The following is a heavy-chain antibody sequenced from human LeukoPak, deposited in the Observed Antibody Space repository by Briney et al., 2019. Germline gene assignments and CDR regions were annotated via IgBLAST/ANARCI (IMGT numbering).Heavy chain of an antibody. J-gene: IGHJ4*02. D-gene: IGHD3-22*01. CDR2: IDPNSGGT. V-gene: IGHV1-2*04. Sequence: ASVKVSCKASDYIFSGHFIHWVRQAPGQGLEWIGRIDPNSGGTSFAPKFQGWVTMTRDTSISTAYMELSRLRSDDTAVYYCARDRDYDSSGSLEFDYWGQGTLVTVSS. CDR1: DYIFSGHF. CDR3: ARDRDYDSSGSLEFDY.